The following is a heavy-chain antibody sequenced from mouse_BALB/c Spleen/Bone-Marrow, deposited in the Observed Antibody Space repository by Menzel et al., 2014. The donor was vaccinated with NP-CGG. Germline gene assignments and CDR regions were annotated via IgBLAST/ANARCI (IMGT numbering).Heavy chain of an antibody. CDR3: ASATTATYYAMDY. Sequence: VQLQQPGAELVKPGASVKLSCTASGFNIKDTYMHWVKQRPEQGLEWIGRIDPANGYAKYDPKFQGRATITTDTSSNTAYLQVSSLTSEDTAVYYCASATTATYYAMDYWGQGTSVTVSS. CDR1: GFNIKDTY. D-gene: IGHD1-2*01. CDR2: IDPANGYA. J-gene: IGHJ4*01. V-gene: IGHV14-3*02.